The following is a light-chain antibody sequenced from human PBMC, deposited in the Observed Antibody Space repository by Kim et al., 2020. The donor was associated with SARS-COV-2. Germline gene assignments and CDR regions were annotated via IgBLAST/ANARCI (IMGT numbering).Light chain of an antibody. V-gene: IGKV1-5*01. CDR3: QQYNSYSWT. Sequence: ASVGDRVTITCRASQSISSWLAWYQQKPGKAPKLLIYDASTLESGVPSRFSGSGSGTEFTLTISSLQPDDFATYYCQQYNSYSWTFGQGTKVEIK. CDR1: QSISSW. J-gene: IGKJ1*01. CDR2: DAS.